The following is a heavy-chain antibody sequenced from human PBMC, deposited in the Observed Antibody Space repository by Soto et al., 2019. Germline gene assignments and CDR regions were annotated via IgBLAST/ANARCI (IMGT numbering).Heavy chain of an antibody. J-gene: IGHJ6*02. CDR3: ARLFPELPSGYCSNTSCGYYGMDV. D-gene: IGHD2-2*01. CDR1: GGSISSSSYY. V-gene: IGHV4-39*01. Sequence: QLQLQESGPGLVKPSETPSLTCTVSGGSISSSSYYWGWIRQPPGKGLEWIGRIYYSGSTYYNPTLKSRVTISVVTSKNQFSLKLSSVTAADPAVYYCARLFPELPSGYCSNTSCGYYGMDVWGHGTTVTVSS. CDR2: IYYSGST.